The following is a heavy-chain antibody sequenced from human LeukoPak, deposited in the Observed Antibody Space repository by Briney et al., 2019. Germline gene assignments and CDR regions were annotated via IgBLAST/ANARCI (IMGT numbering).Heavy chain of an antibody. Sequence: GGSLRLSCAASGFTFSSYAMSWVRQAPGKGLEWVSAISGSGGSTYYADSVKGRFTISRDNSKNTLYLQMNRLRAEDTAVYYCAKGRALSSGWYVYWGQGTLVTVSS. V-gene: IGHV3-23*01. D-gene: IGHD6-19*01. CDR3: AKGRALSSGWYVY. J-gene: IGHJ4*02. CDR1: GFTFSSYA. CDR2: ISGSGGST.